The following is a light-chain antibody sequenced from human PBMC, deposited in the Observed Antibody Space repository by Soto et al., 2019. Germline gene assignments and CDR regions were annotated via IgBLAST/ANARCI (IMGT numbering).Light chain of an antibody. Sequence: EIALTQSPATLSLSPLEIATFPFMPSPSVPNYVAWYQQQPGQAPRLLIYGAFNRATGIPARFSGSGSGADFTLTISSLEPEDFAIYYCQQRNTWPPVTFGQGTRLEIK. CDR1: PSVPNY. CDR2: GAF. J-gene: IGKJ5*01. V-gene: IGKV3-11*01. CDR3: QQRNTWPPVT.